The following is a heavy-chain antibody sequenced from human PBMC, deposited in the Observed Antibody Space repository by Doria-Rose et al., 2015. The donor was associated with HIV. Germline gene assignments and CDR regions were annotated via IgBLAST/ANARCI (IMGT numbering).Heavy chain of an antibody. V-gene: IGHV4-59*01. CDR1: GGSISHYY. D-gene: IGHD1-26*01. Sequence: LQESGPGLVKPSVTLSLTCSVSGGSISHYYWSWIRQPPGKGLEYIGDIFYTGGTNYSPSLKSRVSISIDTSKNKFSLRLSSVTAADTAVYYCARVLSGTYDYWGQGTLVTVSS. CDR2: IFYTGGT. CDR3: ARVLSGTYDY. J-gene: IGHJ4*02.